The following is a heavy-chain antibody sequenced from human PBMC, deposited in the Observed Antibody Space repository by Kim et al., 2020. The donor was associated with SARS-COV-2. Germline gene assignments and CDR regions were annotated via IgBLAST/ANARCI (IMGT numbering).Heavy chain of an antibody. CDR2: IYYSGST. Sequence: SETLSLTCTVSGDSISSYYWSWIRQPPGKGLEWVGYIYYSGSTNYNPSLKSRVTISVDRSKTQFSLKLSSVTAADTAVYYCARALNGYYHYYMDVWGKGTTVTVSS. CDR1: GDSISSYY. V-gene: IGHV4-59*01. CDR3: ARALNGYYHYYMDV. J-gene: IGHJ6*03. D-gene: IGHD2-8*01.